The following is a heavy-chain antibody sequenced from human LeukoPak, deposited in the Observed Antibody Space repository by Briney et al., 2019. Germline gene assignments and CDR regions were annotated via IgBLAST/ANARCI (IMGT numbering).Heavy chain of an antibody. CDR1: GFTFSSYG. J-gene: IGHJ4*02. V-gene: IGHV3-21*01. Sequence: GGSLRLSCAASGFTFSSYGMHWVRQAPGKGLEWVSSISSSSSYIYYADSVKGRFTISRDNAKNSLYLQMNSLRAEDTAVYYCAGRGISSSGELDYWGQGTLVTVSS. CDR2: ISSSSSYI. D-gene: IGHD6-6*01. CDR3: AGRGISSSGELDY.